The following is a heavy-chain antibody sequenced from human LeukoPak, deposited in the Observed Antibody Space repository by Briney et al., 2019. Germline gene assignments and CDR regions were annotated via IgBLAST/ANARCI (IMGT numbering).Heavy chain of an antibody. V-gene: IGHV5-51*01. Sequence: GESLKISCKGSGYSFAGYWIAWVRQMPGRGLEWMGTIWPGDSDTRYCPSFQGQVIISADKFISTAFLQWTSLKASDTAMYYCARTRMIAGLYYFDYWGQGTLVTVSS. CDR3: ARTRMIAGLYYFDY. J-gene: IGHJ4*02. D-gene: IGHD3-22*01. CDR2: IWPGDSDT. CDR1: GYSFAGYW.